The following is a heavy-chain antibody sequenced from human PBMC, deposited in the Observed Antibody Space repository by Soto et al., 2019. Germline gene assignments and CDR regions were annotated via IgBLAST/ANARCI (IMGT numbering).Heavy chain of an antibody. Sequence: QVQLVQSGAEVKKPGASVKVSCKASGYTFTSYGISWVRQAPGQGLEWMGWISAYNGNTNYAQKLQGRVTMTTDTSTSTAYMELRSLRSDDTAVYYCAKYRIAVAYATSGDAFDVWGQGTMVTVSS. CDR2: ISAYNGNT. V-gene: IGHV1-18*01. D-gene: IGHD6-19*01. CDR3: AKYRIAVAYATSGDAFDV. J-gene: IGHJ3*01. CDR1: GYTFTSYG.